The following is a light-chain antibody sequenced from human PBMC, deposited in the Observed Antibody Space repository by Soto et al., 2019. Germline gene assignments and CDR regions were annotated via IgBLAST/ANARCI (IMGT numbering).Light chain of an antibody. J-gene: IGKJ1*01. CDR3: QQYGSSPPA. Sequence: EIVMTQSPATLSVSPLERATLSCMGSQSVSSSYLAWYQQKPGQAPRLLIYGASSRATGIPDRFSGSGSGTDFTLTISRLEPEDFAVYYCQQYGSSPPAFGQGTKVDIK. CDR2: GAS. CDR1: QSVSSSY. V-gene: IGKV3-20*01.